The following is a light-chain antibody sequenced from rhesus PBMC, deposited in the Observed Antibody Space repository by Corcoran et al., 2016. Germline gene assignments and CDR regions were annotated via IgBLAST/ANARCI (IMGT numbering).Light chain of an antibody. CDR1: QSLLYTSNNQNY. CDR3: QQYYTSPYN. J-gene: IGKJ2*01. Sequence: DIVMTQSPDSLAVSLGERVTIDCKSSQSLLYTSNNQNYLAWYQQKPGQRPPLLIYWASTRESGVPNGFSGRGSGKDFTLTISGLQAEDVAVYYCQQYYTSPYNVGQGTKVEIK. CDR2: WAS. V-gene: IGKV4-1*01.